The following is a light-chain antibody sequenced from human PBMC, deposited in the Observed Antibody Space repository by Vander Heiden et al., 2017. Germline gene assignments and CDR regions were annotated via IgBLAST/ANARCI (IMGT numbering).Light chain of an antibody. CDR3: QQDNNWLT. J-gene: IGKJ1*01. Sequence: SPATLVWSPGESATLSWRANKVVSSNSGWYQKTPGQAPRLLNYGASTRASGIPGRFSGSGSGTEFTLTSSSLQSEDVAVYYWQQDNNWLTFGQGTKVEIK. V-gene: IGKV3-15*01. CDR1: KVVSSN. CDR2: GAS.